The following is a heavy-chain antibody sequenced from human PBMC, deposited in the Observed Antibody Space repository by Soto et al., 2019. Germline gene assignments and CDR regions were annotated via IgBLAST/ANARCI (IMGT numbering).Heavy chain of an antibody. J-gene: IGHJ4*02. CDR2: FDPEDGET. Sequence: ASVKVSCKASGYTFTSYDINWVRQATGQGLEWMGGFDPEDGETIYAQKFQGRVTMTEDTSTDTAYMELSSLRSEDTAVYYCATGYCSGGSCYNIDYWGQGTLVTVSS. V-gene: IGHV1-24*01. D-gene: IGHD2-15*01. CDR3: ATGYCSGGSCYNIDY. CDR1: GYTFTSYD.